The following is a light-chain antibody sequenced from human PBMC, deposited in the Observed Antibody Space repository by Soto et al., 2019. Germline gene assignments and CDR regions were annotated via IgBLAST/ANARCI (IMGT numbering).Light chain of an antibody. J-gene: IGKJ1*01. CDR2: KAS. CDR3: QQYISYPWT. V-gene: IGKV1-5*03. Sequence: DIQMTQPPSTLAASLGDRLTITCRASQSISSWLAWYQQKPGKAPKLLIYKASSLESGVPSRFSGSGSGTEFTLTISSLQPDDFASYCCQQYISYPWTFGQGTKVDIK. CDR1: QSISSW.